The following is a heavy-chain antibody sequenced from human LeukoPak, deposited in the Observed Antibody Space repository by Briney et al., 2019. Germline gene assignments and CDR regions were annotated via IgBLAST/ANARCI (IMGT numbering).Heavy chain of an antibody. D-gene: IGHD4-17*01. J-gene: IGHJ4*02. V-gene: IGHV4-59*12. CDR2: KDYSGST. Sequence: SETLSLTCTVSGGSISRYYWSWIRQPPGKGLEWIGYKDYSGSTNYNRSLKTRVTISVDKSKNQFSLKLSSVTAADTAVYYCARASHDYGDYSHFDYWGQGTLVTVSS. CDR3: ARASHDYGDYSHFDY. CDR1: GGSISRYY.